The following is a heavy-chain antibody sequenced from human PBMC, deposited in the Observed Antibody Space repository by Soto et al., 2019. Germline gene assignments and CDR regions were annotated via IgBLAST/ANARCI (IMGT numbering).Heavy chain of an antibody. J-gene: IGHJ6*02. D-gene: IGHD3-16*01. CDR1: GGTFSSYA. CDR2: IIPIFGTA. CDR3: ARFPGGGGYYYYYYGMDV. Sequence: QVQLVQSGAEVKKPGSSVKVSCKASGGTFSSYAISWVRQAPGQGLEWMGGIIPIFGTANYAQKFQGRVKITADESTGTAYMERSSLRSEDTAVYYWARFPGGGGYYYYYYGMDVWGQGTTVTVSS. V-gene: IGHV1-69*01.